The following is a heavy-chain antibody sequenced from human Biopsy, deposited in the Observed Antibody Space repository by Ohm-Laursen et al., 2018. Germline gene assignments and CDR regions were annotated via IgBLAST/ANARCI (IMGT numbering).Heavy chain of an antibody. CDR3: ARDRHHAAGSYAGMDV. V-gene: IGHV1-18*01. J-gene: IGHJ6*02. Sequence: VKISCKVSGYMFYSYGVSWVRLAPGQGPGWMGWISGYNGNTNYPQSLQGRVTLTTDASSSTAYMELRGLRSDDTAVYYCARDRHHAAGSYAGMDVWGQGTTVTVSS. CDR1: GYMFYSYG. D-gene: IGHD3-10*01. CDR2: ISGYNGNT.